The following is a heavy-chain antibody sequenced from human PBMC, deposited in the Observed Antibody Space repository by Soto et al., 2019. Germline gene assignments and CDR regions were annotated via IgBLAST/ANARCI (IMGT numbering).Heavy chain of an antibody. CDR2: IYHSGST. D-gene: IGHD3-22*01. Sequence: SETLSLTCAVSGGSISSSNWWSWVRQPPGKGLEWIGEIYHSGSTNYNPSLKSRVTISVDKSKNQFSLKLSSVTAADTAVYYCARISPYYYDSSGYHYVFDYWGQGTLVAVSS. CDR3: ARISPYYYDSSGYHYVFDY. CDR1: GGSISSSNW. J-gene: IGHJ4*02. V-gene: IGHV4-4*02.